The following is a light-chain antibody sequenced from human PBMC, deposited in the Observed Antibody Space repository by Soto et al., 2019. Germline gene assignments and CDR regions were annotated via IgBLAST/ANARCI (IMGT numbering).Light chain of an antibody. V-gene: IGKV1-9*01. Sequence: IQLTQSPSSLSASVGDRVTITCRASQGISSYLAWYQQKPGKAPKLLIYAASTLQSGVPSRFSGSGSGTEFTLTISSLQPEDFATYFCQQLNSYPPWTFGQGTKVEIK. J-gene: IGKJ1*01. CDR1: QGISSY. CDR3: QQLNSYPPWT. CDR2: AAS.